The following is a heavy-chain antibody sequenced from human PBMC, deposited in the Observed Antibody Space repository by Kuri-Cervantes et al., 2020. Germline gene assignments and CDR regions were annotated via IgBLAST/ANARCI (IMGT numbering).Heavy chain of an antibody. Sequence: GSLRLSCTVSGGSISSSSYYWGWIRQPPGKGLEWIGSIYYSGSTYYNPSLKSRVTISVDTSKNQFSLKLSSVTAADTAVYYCARESGTTVTFDYWGQGTLVTVSS. CDR3: ARESGTTVTFDY. CDR2: IYYSGST. V-gene: IGHV4-39*07. J-gene: IGHJ4*02. CDR1: GGSISSSSYY. D-gene: IGHD4-11*01.